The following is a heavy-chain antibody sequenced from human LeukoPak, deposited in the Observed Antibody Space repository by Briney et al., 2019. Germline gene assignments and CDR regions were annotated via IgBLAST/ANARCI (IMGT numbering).Heavy chain of an antibody. CDR3: ARDYCSGPKCYFIDY. V-gene: IGHV3-48*04. CDR2: ITSSSTV. J-gene: IGHJ4*02. CDR1: GFTFSNYS. Sequence: GGSLRLSCAASGFTFSNYSRTWVRQAPGKGLEWVSYITSSSTVYYAGSVKGRFTISRDNAKNSLFLQMNSLRAEDTAVYYCARDYCSGPKCYFIDYWGQGALVTVSS. D-gene: IGHD2-15*01.